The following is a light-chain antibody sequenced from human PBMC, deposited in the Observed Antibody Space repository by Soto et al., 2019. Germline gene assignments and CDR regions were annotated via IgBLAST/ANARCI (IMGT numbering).Light chain of an antibody. Sequence: QSALPQPASVYGSPGQSITISCTGTSSKVGSYDLVSWYQQHPGKAPKLLIYEVTKRPSGVSNRFSGSKSGNTASLTISGLQAEDEADYSCCSYAASNTLIFGGGTKLTVL. CDR1: SSKVGSYDL. J-gene: IGLJ2*01. CDR2: EVT. V-gene: IGLV2-23*02. CDR3: CSYAASNTLI.